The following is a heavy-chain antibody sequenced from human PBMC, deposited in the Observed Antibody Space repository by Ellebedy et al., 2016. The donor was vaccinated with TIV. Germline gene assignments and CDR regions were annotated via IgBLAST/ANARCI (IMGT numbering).Heavy chain of an antibody. J-gene: IGHJ4*02. Sequence: GESLKISCAASGFTFSGYGMSWVRQAPGKGLEWVSIIRSVGISTLYADSVKGRFTISSDNSNNTLYLQMNSLRPEYTAVYYCAKDTGGLPADLFDHWGQGTLVAVSS. CDR2: IRSVGIST. D-gene: IGHD2-2*01. CDR3: AKDTGGLPADLFDH. V-gene: IGHV3-23*01. CDR1: GFTFSGYG.